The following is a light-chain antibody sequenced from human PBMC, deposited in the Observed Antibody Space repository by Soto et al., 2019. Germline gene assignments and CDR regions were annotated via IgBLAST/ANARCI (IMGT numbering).Light chain of an antibody. CDR3: PQYDSYPWT. CDR1: ESIDTW. V-gene: IGKV1-5*03. J-gene: IGKJ1*01. Sequence: DIQMTQSPSTLSASVGDRVIVTCRASESIDTWLAWYQQKPGQAPKLLIYKASTLESGVPSRFSGNKSGAEFTFTISSLQPDDFSTYYCPQYDSYPWTFGHGTKVE. CDR2: KAS.